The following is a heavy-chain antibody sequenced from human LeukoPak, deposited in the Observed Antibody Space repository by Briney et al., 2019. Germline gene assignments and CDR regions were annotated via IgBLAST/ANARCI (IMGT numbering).Heavy chain of an antibody. CDR2: VYPTGST. V-gene: IGHV4-4*07. Sequence: SETLSLTCTVSGASISSDYWSWIRQPAGKGLEWIGRVYPTGSTNFSPSLKNRGTMSIDTSKNQFSLNLSSVTAADTAVYYCARLGGTNWYNWFDPWGQGTLVTVSS. CDR1: GASISSDY. J-gene: IGHJ5*02. D-gene: IGHD1-1*01. CDR3: ARLGGTNWYNWFDP.